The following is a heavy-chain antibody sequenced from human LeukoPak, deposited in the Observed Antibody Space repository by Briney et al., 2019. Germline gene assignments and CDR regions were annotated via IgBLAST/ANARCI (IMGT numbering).Heavy chain of an antibody. CDR1: GFTFSSYA. D-gene: IGHD3-9*01. CDR2: ISGSGGST. J-gene: IGHJ4*02. V-gene: IGHV3-23*01. CDR3: AKGKFGILTGDDY. Sequence: GGSLRLSCAASGFTFSSYAMSWVRQAPGKGLEWDSAISGSGGSTYYADSVKGRFTISRDNSKNTLYLQMNSLRAEDTAVYYCAKGKFGILTGDDYWGQGTLVTVSS.